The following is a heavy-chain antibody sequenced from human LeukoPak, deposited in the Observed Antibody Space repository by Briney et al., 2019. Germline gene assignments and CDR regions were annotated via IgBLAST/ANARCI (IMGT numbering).Heavy chain of an antibody. V-gene: IGHV3-7*03. J-gene: IGHJ4*02. D-gene: IGHD1-26*01. Sequence: GGSLRLSCAASGFTFSSYWMSWVRQAPGKGLEWVANIKQDGSEKYYVDSVKGRFTISRDNAKNSLYLQMNSLRAGDTAVYYCARDPGIVGAKKASRFDYWGQGTLVTVSS. CDR3: ARDPGIVGAKKASRFDY. CDR1: GFTFSSYW. CDR2: IKQDGSEK.